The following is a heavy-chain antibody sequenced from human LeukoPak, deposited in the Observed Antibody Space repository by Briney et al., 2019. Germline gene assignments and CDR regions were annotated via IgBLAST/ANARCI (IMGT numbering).Heavy chain of an antibody. Sequence: GGSLRLSCAASGFTFSSYRMNWVRQAPGKGLEWVSSISSSSSYIYYADSVKGRFTISRDNAKNSLYLQMNSLRAEDTAVYYCARDLRFGELRSGDAFDIWGQGTMVTVSS. D-gene: IGHD3-10*01. CDR2: ISSSSSYI. CDR3: ARDLRFGELRSGDAFDI. CDR1: GFTFSSYR. J-gene: IGHJ3*02. V-gene: IGHV3-21*01.